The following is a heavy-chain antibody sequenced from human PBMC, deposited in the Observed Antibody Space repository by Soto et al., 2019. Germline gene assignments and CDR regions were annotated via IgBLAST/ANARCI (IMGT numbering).Heavy chain of an antibody. J-gene: IGHJ1*01. CDR3: AKPAILYCSSTSCHPDAYFQH. CDR1: GFTFSSYA. D-gene: IGHD2-2*01. Sequence: PGGSLRLSCAASGFTFSSYAMSWVRQAPGKGLEWVSAISGSGGSTYYADSVKGRFTISRDNSKNTLYLQMNSLRAEDTAVYYCAKPAILYCSSTSCHPDAYFQHWGQGTLVTSPQ. CDR2: ISGSGGST. V-gene: IGHV3-23*01.